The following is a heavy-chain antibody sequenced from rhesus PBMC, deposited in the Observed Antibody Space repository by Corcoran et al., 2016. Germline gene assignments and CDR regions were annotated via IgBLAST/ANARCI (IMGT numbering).Heavy chain of an antibody. J-gene: IGHJ4*01. V-gene: IGHV4-80*01. Sequence: QVQLQESGPGLVKPSETLSLTCAVSGGSFSSYWWSWIRQPPGKGLDWIGEFNGNSGSTNYNPSLKSRVTISKDASKNQFSLKLSSVTAADTAVYYCARSLRTSVYSGSWNDRWFDYWGQGVLVTVSS. D-gene: IGHD6-25*01. CDR2: FNGNSGST. CDR1: GGSFSSYW. CDR3: ARSLRTSVYSGSWNDRWFDY.